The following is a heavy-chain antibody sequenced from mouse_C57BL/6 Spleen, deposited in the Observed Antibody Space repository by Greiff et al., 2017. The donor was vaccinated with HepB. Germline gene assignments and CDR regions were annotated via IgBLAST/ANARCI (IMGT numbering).Heavy chain of an antibody. CDR3: ARKGGDYGSSSSY. CDR1: GYTFTSYG. J-gene: IGHJ3*01. Sequence: VQLQQSGAELARPGASVKLSCKASGYTFTSYGISWVKQRTGQGLEWIGEIYPRSGNTYYNEKFKGKATLTADKSSSTAYMELRSLTSEDSAVYFCARKGGDYGSSSSYWGQGTLVTVSA. CDR2: IYPRSGNT. D-gene: IGHD1-1*01. V-gene: IGHV1-81*01.